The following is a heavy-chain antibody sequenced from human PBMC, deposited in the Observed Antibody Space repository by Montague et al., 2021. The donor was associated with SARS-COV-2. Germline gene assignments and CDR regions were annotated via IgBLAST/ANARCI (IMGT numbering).Heavy chain of an antibody. Sequence: SLSLSCAAAGITVSSYEMNWVRQAPGKGLEWVSKIISSGGSTYYADSLKGRFTIFRDNAKNSVFLQMNSLRAEDTAVYYCARGYSGYDWGGIGGNYYYMDVWGKGTTVTVSS. CDR1: GITVSSYE. CDR2: IISSGGST. J-gene: IGHJ6*03. CDR3: ARGYSGYDWGGIGGNYYYMDV. V-gene: IGHV3-48*03. D-gene: IGHD5-12*01.